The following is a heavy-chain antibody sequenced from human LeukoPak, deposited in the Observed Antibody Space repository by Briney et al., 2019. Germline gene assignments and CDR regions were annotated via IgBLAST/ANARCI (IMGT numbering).Heavy chain of an antibody. CDR2: INGAGSIT. V-gene: IGHV3-74*01. Sequence: GGSLRLSCAASGFTFSSFWMHWVRQAPGEGLVWVSRINGAGSITTYADPVKGRFTISRDNAKNTLYMQMSSLRAEDTAVYYCTRAVAVTASDSWGQGTLVTVSS. D-gene: IGHD2-21*02. CDR1: GFTFSSFW. CDR3: TRAVAVTASDS. J-gene: IGHJ4*02.